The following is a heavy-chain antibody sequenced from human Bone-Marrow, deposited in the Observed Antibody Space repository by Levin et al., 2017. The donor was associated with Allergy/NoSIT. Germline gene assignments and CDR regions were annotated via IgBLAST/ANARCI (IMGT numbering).Heavy chain of an antibody. CDR2: IYYSGST. J-gene: IGHJ5*02. V-gene: IGHV4-59*01. CDR1: GGSISSYY. D-gene: IGHD2-2*01. CDR3: ARAGMGYCSSTSCYFSWFDP. Sequence: PSETLSLTCTVSGGSISSYYWSWIRQPPGKGLEWIGYIYYSGSTNYNPSLKSRVTISVDTSKNQFSLKLSSVTAADTAVYYCARAGMGYCSSTSCYFSWFDPWGQGTLVTVSS.